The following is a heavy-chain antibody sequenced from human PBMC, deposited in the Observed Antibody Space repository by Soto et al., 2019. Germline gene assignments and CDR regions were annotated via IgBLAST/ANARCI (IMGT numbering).Heavy chain of an antibody. CDR3: ARAAYGSGSYYAPYYYYAMDV. Sequence: LSLTCTVSGASVSSYYWSWIRQPPGKGLEWLGYILYTGNTNYNPSLKSRVTMSVDTSKNQVSLKLSAVTAADTAVYFCARAAYGSGSYYAPYYYYAMDVWGQGTTVTVS. CDR2: ILYTGNT. J-gene: IGHJ6*02. CDR1: GASVSSYY. D-gene: IGHD3-10*01. V-gene: IGHV4-59*02.